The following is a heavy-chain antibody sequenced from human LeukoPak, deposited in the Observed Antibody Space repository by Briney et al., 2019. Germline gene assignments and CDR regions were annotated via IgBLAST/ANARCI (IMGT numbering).Heavy chain of an antibody. J-gene: IGHJ4*02. D-gene: IGHD6-13*01. CDR3: ARDSSSYPFDY. CDR1: GGSISSGGYY. V-gene: IGHV4-61*08. CDR2: IYYSGST. Sequence: PSETLSLTCTVSGGSISSGGYYWSWIRQHPGKGLEWIGYIYYSGSTNYNPSLKSRVTISVDTSKNQFSLKLSSVTAADTAVYYCARDSSSYPFDYWGQGTLVTVSS.